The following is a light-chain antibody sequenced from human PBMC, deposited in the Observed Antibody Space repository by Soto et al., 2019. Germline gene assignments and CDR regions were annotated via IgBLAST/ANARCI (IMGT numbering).Light chain of an antibody. CDR1: QSLSSSY. Sequence: EVLVTQSPDPLSLSSGERATLSCRASQSLSSSYLVWYQQKPGQAPRLLIYGASSRATGIPDRFSGSGSGTDFTLTISRLEPEDFAVYYCQHYGNTPPSVTLGPGTKVDI. CDR2: GAS. V-gene: IGKV3-20*01. J-gene: IGKJ3*01. CDR3: QHYGNTPPSVT.